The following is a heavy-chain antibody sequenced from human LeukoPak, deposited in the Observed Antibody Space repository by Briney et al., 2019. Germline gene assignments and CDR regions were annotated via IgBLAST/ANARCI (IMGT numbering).Heavy chain of an antibody. CDR2: ICSDDGRT. CDR1: GFAFNTFA. V-gene: IGHV3-23*01. D-gene: IGHD2-21*02. Sequence: GGSLRLSCVASGFAFNTFAMTWVRQAPGKGLEWVSSICSDDGRTYYADSVKGRFTLSRDNAQNTLYLQMINLRAEDTALYYCARATGAHCYRGSNFWGQGTLVTVSP. CDR3: ARATGAHCYRGSNF. J-gene: IGHJ4*02.